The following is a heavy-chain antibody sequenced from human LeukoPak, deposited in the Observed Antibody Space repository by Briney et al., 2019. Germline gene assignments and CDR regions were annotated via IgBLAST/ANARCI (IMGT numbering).Heavy chain of an antibody. D-gene: IGHD1-14*01. CDR3: AKDGKKWQEPLES. Sequence: PGRSLRLSCAASGFTFSSYGMHWVRQAPGKGLEWVAVISSDGSDKYYADSVEGRFTISRDNSKNTLYLQMNSLRAEDTAVYYCAKDGKKWQEPLESWGQGALVIVSS. J-gene: IGHJ4*02. CDR2: ISSDGSDK. CDR1: GFTFSSYG. V-gene: IGHV3-30*18.